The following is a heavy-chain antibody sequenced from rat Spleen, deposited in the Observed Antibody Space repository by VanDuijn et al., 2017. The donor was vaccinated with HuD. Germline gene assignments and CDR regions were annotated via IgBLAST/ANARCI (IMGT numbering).Heavy chain of an antibody. CDR1: GFTYSNYV. CDR2: ITNTGGST. J-gene: IGHJ2*01. CDR3: TRGGTGDY. V-gene: IGHV5-31*01. D-gene: IGHD1-5*01. Sequence: EVQLVESGGGLVQPGRSLKLSCAASGFTYSNYVMAWVRQAPGKGLEWVASITNTGGSTYYPDSVKGRFTISRDNAKSTLYLQMNSLRSEDTATYYCTRGGTGDYWGQGVMVTVSS.